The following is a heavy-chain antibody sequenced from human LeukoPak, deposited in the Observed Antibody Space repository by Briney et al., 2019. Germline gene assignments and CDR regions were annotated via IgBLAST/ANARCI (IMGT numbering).Heavy chain of an antibody. J-gene: IGHJ4*02. V-gene: IGHV4-61*02. Sequence: SETLSLTCTVSGGSISSGSYYWSWIRQPAGKGLEWIGRIYTSGSTNYNPSLKSRVTISVDTSKNQFSLKLSSVTAADTAVYYCARVGTTVVTQGVDSWGQGTLVTVSS. CDR2: IYTSGST. CDR1: GGSISSGSYY. CDR3: ARVGTTVVTQGVDS. D-gene: IGHD4-23*01.